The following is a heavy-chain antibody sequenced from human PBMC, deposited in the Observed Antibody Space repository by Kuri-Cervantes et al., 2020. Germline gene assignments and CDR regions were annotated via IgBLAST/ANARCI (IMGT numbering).Heavy chain of an antibody. CDR2: IWYDGSNK. V-gene: IGHV3-33*08. CDR3: ARHSSRWGMDV. J-gene: IGHJ6*02. D-gene: IGHD6-13*01. CDR1: GFTLSSHW. Sequence: GESLKISCAASGFTLSSHWMHWVRQAPGKGLEWVAVIWYDGSNKYYADSVKGRFTISRDNSKNTLYLQMNSLRAEDTAVYYCARHSSRWGMDVWGQGTTVTVSS.